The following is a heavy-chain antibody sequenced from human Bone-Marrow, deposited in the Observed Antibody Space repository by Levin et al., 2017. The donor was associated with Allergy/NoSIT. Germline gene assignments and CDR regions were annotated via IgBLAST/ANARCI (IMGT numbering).Heavy chain of an antibody. CDR2: ISGSGGST. V-gene: IGHV3-23*01. J-gene: IGHJ6*03. D-gene: IGHD3-10*01. Sequence: GALRLSCAASGFTFSSYAMSWVRQAPGKGLEWVSAISGSGGSTYYADSVKGRFTISRDNSKNTLYLQMNSLRAEDTAVYYCSYYYGSGSYLYYYYYYMDVWGKGTTVTVSS. CDR1: GFTFSSYA. CDR3: SYYYGSGSYLYYYYYYMDV.